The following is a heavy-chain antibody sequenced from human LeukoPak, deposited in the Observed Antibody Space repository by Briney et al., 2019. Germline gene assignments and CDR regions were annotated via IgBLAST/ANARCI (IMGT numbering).Heavy chain of an antibody. Sequence: GGSLRLSCAASGFTFSNAWMNWVRQAPGKGLEWVGRIKSKTDGGTTDSAAPAKGRFSISRDDSKNTLYLQMTSLKTEDSAVYYCTKDIQVWSHFWGQGTLVTVSS. V-gene: IGHV3-15*01. CDR1: GFTFSNAW. D-gene: IGHD3-10*01. CDR3: TKDIQVWSHF. CDR2: IKSKTDGGTT. J-gene: IGHJ4*02.